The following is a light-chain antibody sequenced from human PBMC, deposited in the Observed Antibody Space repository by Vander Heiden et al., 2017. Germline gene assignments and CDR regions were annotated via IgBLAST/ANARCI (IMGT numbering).Light chain of an antibody. J-gene: IGLJ3*02. CDR2: GNN. Sequence: QSVLTQPPSVSGAPGQRVTISCTGSSSNIGAGYDVQWYQQLPGTAPKLLIYGNNNRPSGVPDRFSGSKSGTSASLAITGLQAEDEADYYCQSYDSRLSGSGVFGGGTKLTVL. CDR3: QSYDSRLSGSGV. V-gene: IGLV1-40*01. CDR1: SSNIGAGYD.